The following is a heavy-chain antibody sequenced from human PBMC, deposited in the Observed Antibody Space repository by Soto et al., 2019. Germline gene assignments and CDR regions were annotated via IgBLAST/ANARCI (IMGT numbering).Heavy chain of an antibody. J-gene: IGHJ6*02. Sequence: EVQLVESGGGLVQPGGSLRLSCAASGFTFSTYWMHWVRQAPGTGLEWVSRIKGDGSSTSYADSVKGRFTISRDNAKNTRYLQMNSLGAEDTAVYWCARGIRNYYGVDVWGQGTTVTVSS. CDR3: ARGIRNYYGVDV. CDR2: IKGDGSST. CDR1: GFTFSTYW. V-gene: IGHV3-74*01.